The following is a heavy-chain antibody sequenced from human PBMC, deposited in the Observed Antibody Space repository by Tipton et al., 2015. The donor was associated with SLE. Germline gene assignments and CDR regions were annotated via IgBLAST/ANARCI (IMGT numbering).Heavy chain of an antibody. CDR3: ARGWYSRNWEWWFDP. D-gene: IGHD6-13*01. CDR1: GGSIRSDY. Sequence: TLSLTCTVSGGSIRSDYWSWVRQPPGKGLEWIGYIYTPGSVKYNPSLQSRVTISADTSRNQFYLKLTSVAAADTAVYYCARGWYSRNWEWWFDPWGQGTLVTVSS. V-gene: IGHV4-4*08. J-gene: IGHJ5*02. CDR2: IYTPGSV.